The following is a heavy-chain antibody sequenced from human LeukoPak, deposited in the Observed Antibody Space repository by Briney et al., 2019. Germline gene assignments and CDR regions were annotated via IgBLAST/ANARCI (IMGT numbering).Heavy chain of an antibody. CDR1: GYTFTSYD. D-gene: IGHD6-13*01. CDR2: MNPNSGNT. J-gene: IGHJ1*01. V-gene: IGHV1-8*01. Sequence: ASVKVSCKASGYTFTSYDINWVRQATGQGLEWMGWMNPNSGNTGYAQKFQGRVTITRNTSISTAYMELSSLRSEDTAVYYCAREGAEAAAAGPMGYFQHWGQGTLVTVSS. CDR3: AREGAEAAAAGPMGYFQH.